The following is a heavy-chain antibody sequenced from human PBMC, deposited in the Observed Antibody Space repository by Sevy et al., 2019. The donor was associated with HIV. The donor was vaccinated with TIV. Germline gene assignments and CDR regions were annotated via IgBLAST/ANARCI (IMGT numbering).Heavy chain of an antibody. CDR3: ARCPSYCSSTSCYPEYYYYYYGMDV. V-gene: IGHV1-8*01. D-gene: IGHD2-2*01. J-gene: IGHJ6*02. CDR2: MNPNSGNT. Sequence: ASVKVSCKASGYTFTSYDINWVRQATGQGLEWMGWMNPNSGNTGYAQKFQGRVTMTRNTSISTAYMELSSLRSEDTAVYYCARCPSYCSSTSCYPEYYYYYYGMDVWGQGTTVTVSS. CDR1: GYTFTSYD.